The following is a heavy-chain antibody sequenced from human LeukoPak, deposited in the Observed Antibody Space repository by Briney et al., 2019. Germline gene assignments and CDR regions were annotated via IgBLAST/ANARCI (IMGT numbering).Heavy chain of an antibody. CDR2: IVANSGHI. Sequence: GESLRLSCAASGFTFDNSAMHWVRQAPGKGLEWVSGIVANSGHIDYADSVEGRFTIPRDNTKNSLYLQMSSLRAEDTALYYCAKQLLGSGALDSWGQGTLVTVSS. CDR1: GFTFDNSA. D-gene: IGHD3-10*01. CDR3: AKQLLGSGALDS. J-gene: IGHJ4*02. V-gene: IGHV3-9*01.